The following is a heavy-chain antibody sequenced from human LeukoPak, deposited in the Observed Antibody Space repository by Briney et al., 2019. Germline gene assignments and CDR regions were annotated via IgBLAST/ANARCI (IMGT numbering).Heavy chain of an antibody. CDR3: ARQSFALDV. CDR1: GDSVSSSSAT. J-gene: IGHJ4*02. V-gene: IGHV6-1*01. D-gene: IGHD1-1*01. Sequence: SQTLSLTCAISGDSVSSSSATWNWLRQSPSRGLEWLGRTYYKSRWYNDYARSVKSRMSINPATSKNQFSLQLNSVTPEDTAVYYCARQSFALDVWGQGTLVTVSS. CDR2: TYYKSRWYN.